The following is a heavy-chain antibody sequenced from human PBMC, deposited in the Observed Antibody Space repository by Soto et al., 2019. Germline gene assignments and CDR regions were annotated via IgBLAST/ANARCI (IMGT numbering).Heavy chain of an antibody. CDR2: INPKSGGT. J-gene: IGHJ6*02. CDR1: GYSFTDYH. V-gene: IGHV1-2*04. D-gene: IGHD2-8*01. CDR3: ARGDTTYCSNVLSSFVYNQDKDV. Sequence: SVKVSCKTSGYSFTDYHIHWVRQAPGQGLEWLGRINPKSGGTSTAQKFQGWVTMTTDTSISTASMELTRLTSDDTAIYYCARGDTTYCSNVLSSFVYNQDKDVWGQGT.